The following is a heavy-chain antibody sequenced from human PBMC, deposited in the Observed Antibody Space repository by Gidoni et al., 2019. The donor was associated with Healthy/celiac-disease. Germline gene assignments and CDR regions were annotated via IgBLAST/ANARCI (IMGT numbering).Heavy chain of an antibody. V-gene: IGHV4-59*01. Sequence: QVQLQESGPGLVKPSETLSLTCTVSGGSISSYYWSWIRQPPGEGLEWIGYIYYSGSTNYNPSLKSRVTISVDTSKNQFSLKLSSVTAADTAVYYCARVQIYDFWSGYPSYYYMDVWGKGTTVTVSS. CDR2: IYYSGST. CDR3: ARVQIYDFWSGYPSYYYMDV. D-gene: IGHD3-3*01. J-gene: IGHJ6*03. CDR1: GGSISSYY.